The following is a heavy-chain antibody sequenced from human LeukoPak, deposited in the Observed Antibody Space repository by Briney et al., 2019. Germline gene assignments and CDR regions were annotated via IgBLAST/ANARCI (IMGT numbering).Heavy chain of an antibody. J-gene: IGHJ6*02. CDR2: INPNSGGT. CDR3: ASRDYGVYYYYGMDV. Sequence: ASVKVSCKASGYTFTGYYMHWVRQAPGQGLEWMGWINPNSGGTNYAQKFQGWVTMTRDTSISTAYMELSRLRSDDTAVYYCASRDYGVYYYYGMDVWGQGTTVTVSS. D-gene: IGHD4-17*01. V-gene: IGHV1-2*04. CDR1: GYTFTGYY.